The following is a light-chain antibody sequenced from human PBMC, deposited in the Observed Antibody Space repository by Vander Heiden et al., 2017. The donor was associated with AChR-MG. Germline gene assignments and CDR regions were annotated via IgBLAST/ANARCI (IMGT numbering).Light chain of an antibody. Sequence: QSALTPPASVSGSPGQSIAISCTGTSSDVGGYNYVSWYQQHPGKAPKLMIYDVSKRPSGVSNRFSGSKSGNTASLTISGLQAEDEADYYCSSYTSSSTLNWVFGGGTKLTVL. CDR3: SSYTSSSTLNWV. CDR1: SSDVGGYNY. V-gene: IGLV2-14*01. CDR2: DVS. J-gene: IGLJ3*02.